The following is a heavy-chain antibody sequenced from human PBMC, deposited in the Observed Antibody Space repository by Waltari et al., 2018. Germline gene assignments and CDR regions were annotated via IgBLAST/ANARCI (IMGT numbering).Heavy chain of an antibody. J-gene: IGHJ3*01. Sequence: QVQLQESGPGLVKPSETLSLTCTVSGVSISSHFWTWLRQPAGKGLAWVGRIRTSGVTDYSPSLKSRVTMSVDTSKNQFSLRLSSVTAADTAVYYCARNQNGAFDVWGQGTRVTVSS. V-gene: IGHV4-4*07. CDR1: GVSISSHF. CDR3: ARNQNGAFDV. CDR2: IRTSGVT. D-gene: IGHD2-2*01.